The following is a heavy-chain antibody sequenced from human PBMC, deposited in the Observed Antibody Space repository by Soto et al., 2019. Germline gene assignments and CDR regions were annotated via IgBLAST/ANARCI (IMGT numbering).Heavy chain of an antibody. Sequence: GESLKISCQASGYSFSNFWIAWVRQMPGGGLERLGIIYPDDSDTRYSPSFLGQVTISADKSIKTTYLQWSSLKASDTAIYFCASSVLVTSTMNYFDLWGQGTLVTVSS. V-gene: IGHV5-51*01. J-gene: IGHJ4*02. CDR2: IYPDDSDT. D-gene: IGHD2-8*02. CDR1: GYSFSNFW. CDR3: ASSVLVTSTMNYFDL.